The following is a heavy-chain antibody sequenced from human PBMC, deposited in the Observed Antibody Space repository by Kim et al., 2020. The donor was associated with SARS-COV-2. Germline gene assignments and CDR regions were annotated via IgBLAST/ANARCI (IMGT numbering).Heavy chain of an antibody. D-gene: IGHD6-19*01. V-gene: IGHV4-39*01. CDR3: ARHPAVAGMWRAFDI. J-gene: IGHJ3*02. Sequence: PSLKSRVAISVDTSKYQFSLKLSSVTAADTAVYYCARHPAVAGMWRAFDIWGQGTMVTVSS.